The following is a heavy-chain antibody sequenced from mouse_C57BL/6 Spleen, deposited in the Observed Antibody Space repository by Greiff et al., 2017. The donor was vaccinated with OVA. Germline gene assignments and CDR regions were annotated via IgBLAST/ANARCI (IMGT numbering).Heavy chain of an antibody. CDR3: ARDYYGSSSWFAY. CDR2: IYPGSGGT. J-gene: IGHJ3*01. Sequence: QVQLQQPGAELVKPGASVKMSCKASGYTFTSYWITWVKQRPGQGLEWIGDIYPGSGGTNYNEKFKSKATLTVDTSSSTAYMKLRSLTSEDSAVYAGARDYYGSSSWFAYWGQGTLVTVSA. CDR1: GYTFTSYW. V-gene: IGHV1-55*01. D-gene: IGHD1-1*01.